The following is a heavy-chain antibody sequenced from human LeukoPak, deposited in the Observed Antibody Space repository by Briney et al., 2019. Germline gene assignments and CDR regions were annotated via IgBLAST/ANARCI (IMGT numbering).Heavy chain of an antibody. V-gene: IGHV4-30-4*08. D-gene: IGHD6-13*01. Sequence: SETLSLTCTVSGGSIRSSYYYWGWIRQPPGKGLEWIGYIYYSGSTYYNPSLKSRVTISVDTSKNQFSLKLSSVTAADTAVYYCASRTAAGIRDWGQGTLVTVSS. CDR3: ASRTAAGIRD. J-gene: IGHJ4*02. CDR1: GGSIRSSYYY. CDR2: IYYSGST.